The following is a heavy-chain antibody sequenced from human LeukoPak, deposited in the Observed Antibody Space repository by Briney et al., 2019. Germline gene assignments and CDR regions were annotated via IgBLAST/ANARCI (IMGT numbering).Heavy chain of an antibody. Sequence: SGGSLRLSCAASGFTFSSYAMHWVRQAPGKGLEWVAVISYDGSNKYYADSVKGRFTTSRDNSKNTLYLQMNSLRAEDAAVYYCARGGAYCSSTSCYEFDYWGQGTLVTVSS. D-gene: IGHD2-2*01. V-gene: IGHV3-30*04. CDR3: ARGGAYCSSTSCYEFDY. CDR2: ISYDGSNK. J-gene: IGHJ4*02. CDR1: GFTFSSYA.